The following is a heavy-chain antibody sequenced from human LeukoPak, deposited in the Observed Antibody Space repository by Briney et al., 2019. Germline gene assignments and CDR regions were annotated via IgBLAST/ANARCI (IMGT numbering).Heavy chain of an antibody. V-gene: IGHV1-24*01. CDR1: GYTLTELS. Sequence: ASVKVSCKVSGYTLTELSMHWVRQAPGKGLEWMGGFDPEDGETIYAQKFQGRVTMTEDTSTDTAYMELSSLRSEDTAVYYCARAGLIAAAAPFDYWGQGTLVTVSS. J-gene: IGHJ4*02. CDR2: FDPEDGET. CDR3: ARAGLIAAAAPFDY. D-gene: IGHD6-13*01.